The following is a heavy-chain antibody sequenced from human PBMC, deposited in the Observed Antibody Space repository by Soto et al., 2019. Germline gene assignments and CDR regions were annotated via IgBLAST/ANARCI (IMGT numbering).Heavy chain of an antibody. CDR1: GFTFRTYA. J-gene: IGHJ4*02. D-gene: IGHD2-21*02. CDR2: ISYDGAAT. Sequence: EVQLLESGGGLLQPGGSLRLSCVGSGFTFRTYAMIWVRQAPGKGLEWVSAISYDGAATYYADSGKGRFTISRDNPKNTQYLQMNILTAEDSALYYCAKLVESATTYWGQGTLVTVSS. CDR3: AKLVESATTY. V-gene: IGHV3-23*01.